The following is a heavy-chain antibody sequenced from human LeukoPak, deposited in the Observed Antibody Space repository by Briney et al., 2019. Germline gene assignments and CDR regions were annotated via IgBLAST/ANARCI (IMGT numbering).Heavy chain of an antibody. V-gene: IGHV3-74*01. CDR2: INPDGSTT. J-gene: IGHJ4*02. CDR1: GFTFRSSW. D-gene: IGHD3-22*01. Sequence: GGSLRLSCAASGFTFRSSWMHWVRQAPGKGLAWVSRINPDGSTTTYADSVEGRFTISRDNAKSTLYLQMDSLRAEDTAAYYCARAMISESDYWGQGTLVTVSS. CDR3: ARAMISESDY.